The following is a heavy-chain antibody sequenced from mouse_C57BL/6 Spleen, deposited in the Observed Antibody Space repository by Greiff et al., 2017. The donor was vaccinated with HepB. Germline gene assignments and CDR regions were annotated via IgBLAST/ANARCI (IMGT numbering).Heavy chain of an antibody. Sequence: EVQRVESGGGLVKPGGSLKLSCAASGFTFSSYAMSWVRQTPEKRLEWVATISDGGSYTYYPDNVKGRFTISRDNAKNNLYLQMSHLKSEDTAMYYCARDRPSTMITAPLDYWGQGTTLTVSS. CDR1: GFTFSSYA. CDR2: ISDGGSYT. CDR3: ARDRPSTMITAPLDY. J-gene: IGHJ2*01. V-gene: IGHV5-4*01. D-gene: IGHD2-4*01.